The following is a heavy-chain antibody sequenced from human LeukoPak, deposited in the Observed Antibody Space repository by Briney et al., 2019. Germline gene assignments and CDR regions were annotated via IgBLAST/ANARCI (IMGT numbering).Heavy chain of an antibody. V-gene: IGHV3-33*08. J-gene: IGHJ4*02. CDR1: GFIFSNNW. D-gene: IGHD3-22*01. CDR2: IWYDGSNK. CDR3: ARDAHDSSGYYADY. Sequence: PGGSLRLSCAASGFIFSNNWMYWVRQAPGKGLEWVAVIWYDGSNKYYADSVKGRFTISRDNSKNTLYLQMNSLRAEDTAVYYCARDAHDSSGYYADYWGQGTLVTVSS.